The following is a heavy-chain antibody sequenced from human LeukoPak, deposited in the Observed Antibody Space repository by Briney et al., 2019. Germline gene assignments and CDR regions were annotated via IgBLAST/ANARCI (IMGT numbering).Heavy chain of an antibody. J-gene: IGHJ4*02. CDR3: ARAFVELGEDY. V-gene: IGHV3-48*03. CDR2: ISSSGSTI. D-gene: IGHD3-10*01. CDR1: GFTFSSYE. Sequence: PGGSLRLSCAASGFTFSSYEMNWVRQAPGKGLEWVSYISSSGSTIYYADSVKGRFTISRDNAKNSLYLQMNSLRAEDTAVYYCARAFVELGEDYWGQGTLVTVSS.